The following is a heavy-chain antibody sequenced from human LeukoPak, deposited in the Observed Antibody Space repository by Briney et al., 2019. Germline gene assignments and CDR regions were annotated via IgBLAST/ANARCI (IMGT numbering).Heavy chain of an antibody. V-gene: IGHV4-59*01. CDR2: IYYSGST. D-gene: IGHD3-22*01. CDR1: GGSFSSYY. CDR3: AREASYYDSSGYACGAFDI. J-gene: IGHJ3*02. Sequence: SETLSLTCAVYGGSFSSYYWSWIRQPPGKGLEWIGYIYYSGSTNYNPSLKSRVTISVDTSKNQFSLKLSSVTAADTAVYYCAREASYYDSSGYACGAFDIWGQGTMVTVSS.